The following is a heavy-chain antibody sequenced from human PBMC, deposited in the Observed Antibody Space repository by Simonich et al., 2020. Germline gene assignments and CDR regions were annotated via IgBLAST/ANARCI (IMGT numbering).Heavy chain of an antibody. CDR3: ARDFRLQLVEIGTYYYYGMDV. V-gene: IGHV3-48*03. CDR2: ISSSGSTI. J-gene: IGHJ6*02. CDR1: GFTFSSYE. D-gene: IGHD6-6*01. Sequence: EVQLVESGGGLVQPGGSLRLFCAASGFTFSSYEMNWVRQAPGKGLEWVSYISSSGSTIYYADSVKCRYTIHRDNAKNSLYLQMNSMRAEDTAVYYCARDFRLQLVEIGTYYYYGMDVWGQGTTVTVSS.